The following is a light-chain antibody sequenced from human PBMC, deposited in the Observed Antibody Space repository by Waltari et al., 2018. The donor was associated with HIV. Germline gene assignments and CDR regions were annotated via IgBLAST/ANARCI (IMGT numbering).Light chain of an antibody. J-gene: IGLJ1*01. Sequence: SSELTQDPAVSVALGQTVRITCQGDSLTKYSATWYQQKPVQAPLLILYGKNHYRRSGIPARFSGSASGTTASLTITGAQAEDEADYYCDSRDTNNKHHVFGTGTKLTV. CDR1: SLTKYS. CDR3: DSRDTNNKHHV. CDR2: GKN. V-gene: IGLV3-19*01.